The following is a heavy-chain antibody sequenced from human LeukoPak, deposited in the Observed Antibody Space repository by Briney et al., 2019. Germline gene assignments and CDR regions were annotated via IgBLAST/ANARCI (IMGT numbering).Heavy chain of an antibody. CDR3: ARVYYAFDI. Sequence: MASETLSLTCAVYGGSFSGYYWSWIRQPPGKGLEWIGEINHSGSTNYNPSLKSRVTISVDTSKNQFSLKLSSVTAADTAVYYCARVYYAFDIWGQGTMVTVSS. D-gene: IGHD2-8*01. J-gene: IGHJ3*02. CDR2: INHSGST. CDR1: GGSFSGYY. V-gene: IGHV4-34*01.